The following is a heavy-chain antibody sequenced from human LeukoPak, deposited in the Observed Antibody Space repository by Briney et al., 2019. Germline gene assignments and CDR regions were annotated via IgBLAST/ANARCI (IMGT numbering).Heavy chain of an antibody. J-gene: IGHJ4*02. V-gene: IGHV3-48*04. CDR2: ISSSGNTI. D-gene: IGHD3-10*01. Sequence: PGGSLRLSCAASGFTFSSYSMNWVRQAPGKGLEWVSYISSSGNTIDYADSVKGRFTISRDNAKNSLYLQMNSLRAEDTAVYYCARRTRAYYYGSGSYTFDYWGQGTLVTVSS. CDR1: GFTFSSYS. CDR3: ARRTRAYYYGSGSYTFDY.